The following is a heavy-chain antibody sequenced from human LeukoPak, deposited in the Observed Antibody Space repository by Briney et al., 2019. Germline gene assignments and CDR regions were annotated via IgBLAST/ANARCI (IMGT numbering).Heavy chain of an antibody. J-gene: IGHJ6*03. D-gene: IGHD3-10*01. Sequence: SETLSLTCTVSGGSISSYYWNWIRQPPGKGLEWIGYIYSSGTTNYNPSLRSRVSMSVDTSKNQFSLRLSSVTAADTAVYYCASQAGYYGSGSYPLYYYYYYMDVWGKGTTVTISS. V-gene: IGHV4-59*01. CDR2: IYSSGTT. CDR3: ASQAGYYGSGSYPLYYYYYYMDV. CDR1: GGSISSYY.